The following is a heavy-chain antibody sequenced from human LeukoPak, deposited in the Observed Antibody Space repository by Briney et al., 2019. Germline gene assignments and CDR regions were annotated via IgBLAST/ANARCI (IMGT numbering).Heavy chain of an antibody. D-gene: IGHD3-22*01. CDR3: ARGSYDSTLI. J-gene: IGHJ4*02. CDR2: IYYSGST. Sequence: SETLSLTCTVSGGSISSHYWSWIRQRPGRGLEWIGYIYYSGSTNYNPSLKSRVTMSVDTSKNHFSLKLSSVTAADTAVYYCARGSYDSTLIWGQGTLVTVSS. V-gene: IGHV4-59*11. CDR1: GGSISSHY.